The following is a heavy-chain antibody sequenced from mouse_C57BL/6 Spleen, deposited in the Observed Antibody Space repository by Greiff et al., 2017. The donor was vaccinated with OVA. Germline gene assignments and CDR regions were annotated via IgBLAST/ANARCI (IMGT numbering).Heavy chain of an antibody. CDR1: GYTFTSYG. D-gene: IGHD1-1*01. CDR3: ARETETTPVGYFDY. V-gene: IGHV1-81*01. CDR2: IYPRSGNT. J-gene: IGHJ2*01. Sequence: QVQLQQSGAELARPGASVKLSCKASGYTFTSYGISWVKQRTGQGLEWIGEIYPRSGNTYYNEKFKGKATLTADKSSSTAYMELRSLTSEDSAVYFCARETETTPVGYFDYWGQGTTLTVSS.